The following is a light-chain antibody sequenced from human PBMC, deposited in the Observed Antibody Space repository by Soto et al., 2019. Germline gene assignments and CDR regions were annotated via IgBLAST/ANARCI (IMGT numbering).Light chain of an antibody. J-gene: IGLJ1*01. Sequence: QSVLTQPPSVSGAAGQRVTISCTGSDSSIGAGYVVHWYQQLPGAPPKVLIYGNSNRPSGVPDRFSASKSGTAASLAITGLLAEDEADYYCQSYDNSLSGAYVFGSGTKLTVL. CDR3: QSYDNSLSGAYV. CDR2: GNS. V-gene: IGLV1-40*01. CDR1: DSSIGAGYV.